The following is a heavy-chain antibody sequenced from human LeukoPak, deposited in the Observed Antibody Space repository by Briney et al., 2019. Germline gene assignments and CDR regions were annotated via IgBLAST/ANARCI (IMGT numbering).Heavy chain of an antibody. V-gene: IGHV3-9*01. D-gene: IGHD5-12*01. CDR2: ISWNSGSK. J-gene: IGHJ3*02. CDR1: GFTFDDYA. Sequence: AGGSLRLSCAASGFTFDDYAMHWVRQVPGKGLEWVSGISWNSGSKGHADSVKGRFSISRDNAKSSLYLQMNSLRAEDTALYYCAKGYSNNHGADGFDIWGQGTMVTVSS. CDR3: AKGYSNNHGADGFDI.